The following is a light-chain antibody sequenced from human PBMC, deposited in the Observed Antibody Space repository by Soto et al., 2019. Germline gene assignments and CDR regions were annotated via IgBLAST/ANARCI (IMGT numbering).Light chain of an antibody. J-gene: IGKJ1*01. CDR2: GAS. CDR3: QQYGSPGT. CDR1: QSVSNNY. Sequence: EIVLTQSPGTLSLSPGERATLSCRASQSVSNNYLAWYQQKPGQAPRLLIYGASNRATGIPGRFSGSGSGTDFTLTISRLEPEDFAVYYCQQYGSPGTFGQGTKVDIK. V-gene: IGKV3-20*01.